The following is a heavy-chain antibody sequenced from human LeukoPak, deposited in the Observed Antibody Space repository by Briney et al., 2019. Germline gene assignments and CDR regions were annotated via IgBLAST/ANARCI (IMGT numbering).Heavy chain of an antibody. Sequence: GGSLRLSCVASGFTVINKYMSWVRQAPGKGLEWVSGFYRAGSTYYADSVKARFTISRDHSKNTLYLQMNSLTVEDTAVYYCARETNYYDPYGTAFDLWGQGTMVTVSS. CDR2: FYRAGST. CDR1: GFTVINKY. J-gene: IGHJ3*01. D-gene: IGHD3-22*01. V-gene: IGHV3-53*01. CDR3: ARETNYYDPYGTAFDL.